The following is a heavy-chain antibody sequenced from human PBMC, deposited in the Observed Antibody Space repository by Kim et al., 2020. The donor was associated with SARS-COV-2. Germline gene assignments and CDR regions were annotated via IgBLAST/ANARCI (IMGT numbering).Heavy chain of an antibody. CDR1: GYTFDRYG. V-gene: IGHV7-4-1*02. Sequence: ASVKVSCKASGYTFDRYGINWVRQAPGQGLEWMGWINTNTGKPAYARGFSGRFVFSLEASVTTAYLQISGLEAEDTAVYFCARALPYYYDSSGDLDYWGQGTLVSVSS. J-gene: IGHJ4*02. CDR3: ARALPYYYDSSGDLDY. CDR2: INTNTGKP. D-gene: IGHD3-22*01.